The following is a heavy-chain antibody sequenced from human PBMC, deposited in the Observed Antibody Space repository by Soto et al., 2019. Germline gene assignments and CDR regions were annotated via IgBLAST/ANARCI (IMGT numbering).Heavy chain of an antibody. J-gene: IGHJ5*02. V-gene: IGHV4-59*06. Sequence: PSETLSLTCTVSGGSIRSYFWTWIRQHPGKGLEWIGYIYYSGSTYYNPSLKSRVTISVDTSKNQFSLKLSSVTAADTAVYYCARTYYDILTGIDPWGQGTLVTVSS. CDR2: IYYSGST. CDR1: GGSIRSYF. CDR3: ARTYYDILTGIDP. D-gene: IGHD3-9*01.